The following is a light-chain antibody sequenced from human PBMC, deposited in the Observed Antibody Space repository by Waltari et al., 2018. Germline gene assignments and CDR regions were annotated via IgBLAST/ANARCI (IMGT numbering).Light chain of an antibody. CDR1: SRDVGSYNY. V-gene: IGLV2-14*03. Sequence: QSALTQPASVSGSPGQSVTISCTGTSRDVGSYNYVSWYQQHPGKAPKLMIYDVTNRPSGVSNRFSCSKSGNTASLTISGLQAEDEADYYCSSYTSSSTVIFGGGTNLTVL. CDR3: SSYTSSSTVI. CDR2: DVT. J-gene: IGLJ2*01.